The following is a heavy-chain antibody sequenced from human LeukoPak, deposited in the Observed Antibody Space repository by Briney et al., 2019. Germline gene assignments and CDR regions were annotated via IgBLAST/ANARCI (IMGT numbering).Heavy chain of an antibody. CDR2: INHSGST. D-gene: IGHD3-10*01. V-gene: IGHV4-34*01. CDR1: GGSFSGYY. CDR3: ASGFAGAFDI. Sequence: PSETLSLTCAVYGGSFSGYYWSWIRQPPGKGLEWIGEINHSGSTNYNPSLKSRVTISVDTSKNQFSLKLSSVTAADTAVYYCASGFAGAFDIWGQGTMVTVSS. J-gene: IGHJ3*02.